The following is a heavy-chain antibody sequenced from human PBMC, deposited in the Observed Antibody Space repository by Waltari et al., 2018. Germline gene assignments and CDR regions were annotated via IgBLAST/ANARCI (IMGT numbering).Heavy chain of an antibody. D-gene: IGHD3-10*01. CDR2: TYHGGNT. J-gene: IGHJ4*02. Sequence: QVPLQESGPGLVKPSETLSLTCPVSGYSISRGYSWVWIRQPPGKGLEWIGSTYHGGNTFYNPSLQSRVTISIDTSKNQFSLKLSSVTAADTAVYYCGRHNHYSPLDYWGQGTLVTVSS. CDR1: GYSISRGYS. V-gene: IGHV4-38-2*01. CDR3: GRHNHYSPLDY.